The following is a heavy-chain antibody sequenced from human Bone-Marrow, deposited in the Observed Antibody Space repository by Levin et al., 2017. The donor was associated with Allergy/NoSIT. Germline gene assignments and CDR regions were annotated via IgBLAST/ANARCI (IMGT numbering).Heavy chain of an antibody. CDR2: INAGNGNT. V-gene: IGHV1-3*01. J-gene: IGHJ5*02. CDR1: GYTFTSYA. CDR3: ARVSWQQLVASSWFDP. D-gene: IGHD6-13*01. Sequence: ASVKVSCKASGYTFTSYAMHWVRQAPGQRLEWMGWINAGNGNTKYSQKFQGRVTITRDTSASTAYMELSSLRSEDTAVYYCARVSWQQLVASSWFDPWGQGTLVTVSS.